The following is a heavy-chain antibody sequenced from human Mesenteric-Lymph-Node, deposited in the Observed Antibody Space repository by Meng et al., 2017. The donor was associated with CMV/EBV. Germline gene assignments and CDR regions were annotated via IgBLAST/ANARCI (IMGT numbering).Heavy chain of an antibody. CDR2: ISVSGGST. Sequence: GGSLRLSCAASGFTFSSHSMNWVRQAPGKGLECVSGISVSGGSTYYADSVKGRFTISRDNSKNTLYLQMHSLRAEDTAVYYCAKDPYADYEGQVGYYFDYWGQGTLVTVSS. CDR1: GFTFSSHS. CDR3: AKDPYADYEGQVGYYFDY. J-gene: IGHJ4*02. V-gene: IGHV3-23*01. D-gene: IGHD4-17*01.